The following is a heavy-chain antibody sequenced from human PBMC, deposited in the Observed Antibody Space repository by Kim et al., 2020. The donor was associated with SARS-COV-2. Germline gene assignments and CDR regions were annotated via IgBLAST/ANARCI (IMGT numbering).Heavy chain of an antibody. CDR1: GYSFTSYW. CDR2: IDPSDSYT. V-gene: IGHV5-10-1*01. CDR3: ARHTTNLATWFGVQQLVPYYYGMDV. Sequence: GESLKISCKGSGYSFTSYWISWVRQMPGKGLEWMGRIDPSDSYTNYSPSFQGHVTISADKSISTAYLQWSSLKASDTAMYYCARHTTNLATWFGVQQLVPYYYGMDVWGQGTTVTVSS. J-gene: IGHJ6*02. D-gene: IGHD6-13*01.